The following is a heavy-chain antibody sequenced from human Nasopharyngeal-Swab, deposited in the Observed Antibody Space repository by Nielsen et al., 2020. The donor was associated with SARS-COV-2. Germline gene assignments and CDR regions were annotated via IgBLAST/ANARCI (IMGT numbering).Heavy chain of an antibody. Sequence: GESLKISCAASGFTFSDYYMSWIRQAPGKGLEWVSYISSSSSYTNYADSVKGRFTISRDNAKNSLYLQMNSLRAGDTAVYYCAREGHIVVPKAFDYWGQGTLVTVSS. D-gene: IGHD2-21*01. CDR1: GFTFSDYY. V-gene: IGHV3-11*05. J-gene: IGHJ4*02. CDR3: AREGHIVVPKAFDY. CDR2: ISSSSSYT.